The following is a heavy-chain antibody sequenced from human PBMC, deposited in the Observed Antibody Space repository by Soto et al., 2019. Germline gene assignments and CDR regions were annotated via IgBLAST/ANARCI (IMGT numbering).Heavy chain of an antibody. CDR3: AKDLVFSWSYCGGVCYSGGVDY. CDR2: ISGSGGST. CDR1: GFTFSSYA. Sequence: EVQLLESAGGWVQPGGSLRLSCAASGFTFSSYAMSWVRQAPGKGLEWVSAISGSGGSTYYADSVKGRFTISRDNSKNTLYLQMNSLRAEDTAVYYCAKDLVFSWSYCGGVCYSGGVDYWGQGTLVTVSS. D-gene: IGHD2-21*02. V-gene: IGHV3-23*01. J-gene: IGHJ4*02.